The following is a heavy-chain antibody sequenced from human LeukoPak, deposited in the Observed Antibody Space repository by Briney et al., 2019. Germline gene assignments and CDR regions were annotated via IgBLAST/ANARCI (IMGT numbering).Heavy chain of an antibody. Sequence: PSETLSLTCSVSGGSISSGGYYWSWIRQHPGKGLEWIGYIYYSGSTYYNPSLKSRVTISVDRSKNQFSLKLSSVTAADTAVYYCARGGKDYPFDYWGQGTLVTVSS. CDR3: ARGGKDYPFDY. D-gene: IGHD3-16*01. CDR2: IYYSGST. V-gene: IGHV4-30-4*01. CDR1: GGSISSGGYY. J-gene: IGHJ4*02.